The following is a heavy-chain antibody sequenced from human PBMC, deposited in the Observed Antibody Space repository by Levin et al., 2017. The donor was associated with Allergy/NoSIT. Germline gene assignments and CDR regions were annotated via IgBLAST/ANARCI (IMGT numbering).Heavy chain of an antibody. V-gene: IGHV3-30*18. Sequence: GGSLRLSCAASGFTFSSYGMHWVRQAPGKGLEWVAVISYDGSNKYYADSVKGRFTISRDNSKNTLYLQMNSLRAEDTAVYYCAKADEDIVVVPAATGLGAFDIWGQGTMVTVSS. CDR2: ISYDGSNK. CDR3: AKADEDIVVVPAATGLGAFDI. CDR1: GFTFSSYG. J-gene: IGHJ3*02. D-gene: IGHD2-2*01.